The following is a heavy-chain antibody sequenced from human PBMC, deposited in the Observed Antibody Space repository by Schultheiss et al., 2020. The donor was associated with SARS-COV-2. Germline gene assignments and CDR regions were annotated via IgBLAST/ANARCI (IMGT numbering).Heavy chain of an antibody. J-gene: IGHJ6*02. Sequence: GSLRLSCAASGFTFSSYGMHWVRQAPGKGLEWVAVISYDGSNKYYADSVKGRFTISRDNSKNTLYLQMNSLRAEDTAVYYCARRGIAVANYYGMDVWGQGTTVTVSS. CDR1: GFTFSSYG. D-gene: IGHD6-19*01. V-gene: IGHV3-30*03. CDR3: ARRGIAVANYYGMDV. CDR2: ISYDGSNK.